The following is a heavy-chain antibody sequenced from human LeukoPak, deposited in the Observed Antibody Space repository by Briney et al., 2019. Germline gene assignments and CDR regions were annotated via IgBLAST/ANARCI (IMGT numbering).Heavy chain of an antibody. J-gene: IGHJ4*02. CDR3: TTDPVGAFGWDYFDY. CDR2: IKSKTDGGTT. CDR1: GLSFKDTW. Sequence: GGSLRLSCAASGLSFKDTWMSWVRQAPGKGLEWVGRIKSKTDGGTTDYAAPVKGRFTISRDDSKNTLYLQMNSLKTEDTAVYYCTTDPVGAFGWDYFDYWGQGTLVTVSS. D-gene: IGHD1-26*01. V-gene: IGHV3-15*01.